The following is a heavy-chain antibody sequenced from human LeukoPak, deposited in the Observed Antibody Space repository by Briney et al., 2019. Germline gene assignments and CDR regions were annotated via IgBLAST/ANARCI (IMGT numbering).Heavy chain of an antibody. V-gene: IGHV1-2*02. CDR2: INPNSGGT. Sequence: ASVKVSCKASGYTFTSYGISWVRQAPGQGLEWMGWINPNSGGTNYAQKFQGRVTMTRDTSISTAYMELSRLRSDDTAVYYCARPLAARGPIDYWGQGTLVTVSS. CDR3: ARPLAARGPIDY. J-gene: IGHJ4*02. D-gene: IGHD6-6*01. CDR1: GYTFTSYG.